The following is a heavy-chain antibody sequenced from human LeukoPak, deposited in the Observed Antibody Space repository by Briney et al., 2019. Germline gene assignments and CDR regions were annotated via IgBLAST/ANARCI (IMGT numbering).Heavy chain of an antibody. CDR1: GGTFSSYA. J-gene: IGHJ4*02. Sequence: ASVKVSCKASGGTFSSYAISWVRQAPGQGLEWMGGIIPIFGTANYAQKFQGRVTITADESTSTAYMELSSLRSEGTAVYYCARDRYGSGSYDYWGQGTLVTVSS. D-gene: IGHD3-10*01. CDR2: IIPIFGTA. CDR3: ARDRYGSGSYDY. V-gene: IGHV1-69*13.